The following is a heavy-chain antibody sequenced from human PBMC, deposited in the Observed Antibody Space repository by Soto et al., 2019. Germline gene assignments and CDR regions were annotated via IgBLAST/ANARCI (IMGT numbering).Heavy chain of an antibody. Sequence: PSXTLSVSCAVYGGSLSGFYWSWIRQSPGKCLEWIGEINHSGSTNYNPSLKSRVTISVDTSKNQFSLNLSSVTAADTAVYNCATTSGSPDSSRNNWFDPWGQGTLVTVSS. CDR1: GGSLSGFY. CDR2: INHSGST. V-gene: IGHV4-34*01. D-gene: IGHD6-13*01. J-gene: IGHJ5*02. CDR3: ATTSGSPDSSRNNWFDP.